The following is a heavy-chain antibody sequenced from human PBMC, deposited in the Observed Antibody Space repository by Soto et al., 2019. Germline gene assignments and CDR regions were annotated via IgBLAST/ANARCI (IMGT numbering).Heavy chain of an antibody. J-gene: IGHJ5*02. CDR1: GFTFSSYV. Sequence: EVQLLESGGGLLQPGGSLRLSCAASGFTFSSYVMSWVRQAPGKGLEWVSGISGSGGTTYYADSVKGRFTISRDNPKNTVFLQMNSLRAEDTAVYYCAKDPRYSSGRWCFDPWGQGTLVTVSS. CDR3: AKDPRYSSGRWCFDP. D-gene: IGHD6-19*01. CDR2: ISGSGGTT. V-gene: IGHV3-23*01.